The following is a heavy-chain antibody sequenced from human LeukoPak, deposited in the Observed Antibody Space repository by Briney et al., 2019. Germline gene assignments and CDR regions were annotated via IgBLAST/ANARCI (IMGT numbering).Heavy chain of an antibody. D-gene: IGHD6-19*01. Sequence: PETLSLTCTVSGGSISSYYWSWIRQPPGKGLEWIGYIYYSGSTNYNPSLKSRVTISVDTSKNQFSLKLSSVTAADTAVYYCARDRSGWGPFDYWGQGTLVTVSS. CDR3: ARDRSGWGPFDY. CDR2: IYYSGST. CDR1: GGSISSYY. J-gene: IGHJ4*02. V-gene: IGHV4-59*01.